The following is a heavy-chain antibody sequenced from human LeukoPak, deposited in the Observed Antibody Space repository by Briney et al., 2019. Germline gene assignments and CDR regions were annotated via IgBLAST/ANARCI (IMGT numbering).Heavy chain of an antibody. CDR1: GYSFTSYW. D-gene: IGHD4-17*01. CDR2: IYPGDSDT. V-gene: IGHV5-51*01. CDR3: ARQHYGDYVGRDAFDI. J-gene: IGHJ3*02. Sequence: GESLKISCKGFGYSFTSYWIGWVRQMPGKGLEWMGIIYPGDSDTRYSPSFQGQVTISADKSISTAYLQWSSLKASDTAMYYCARQHYGDYVGRDAFDIWGQGTMVTVSS.